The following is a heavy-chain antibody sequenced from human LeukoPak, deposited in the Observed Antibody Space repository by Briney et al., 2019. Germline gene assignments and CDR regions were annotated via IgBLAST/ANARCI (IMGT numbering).Heavy chain of an antibody. CDR1: GFTFSTCL. CDR3: AKGPYCAGPGCDHIEY. D-gene: IGHD2-21*01. J-gene: IGHJ4*02. CDR2: ISGSAGST. V-gene: IGHV3-23*01. Sequence: PGGSLRLSCAASGFTFSTCLMSWVRQAPGKGMEWVATISGSAGSTYYADSVKGRFTISRDHSTNPLFLQMNSMRVEDTAVYYCAKGPYCAGPGCDHIEYWGQGTLVTVSS.